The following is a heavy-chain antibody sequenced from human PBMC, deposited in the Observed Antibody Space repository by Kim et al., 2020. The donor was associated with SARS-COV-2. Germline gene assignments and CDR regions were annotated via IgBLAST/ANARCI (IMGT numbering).Heavy chain of an antibody. J-gene: IGHJ3*02. V-gene: IGHV4-39*07. CDR3: ASIVGARGAFDI. CDR1: GDSISSSSYY. Sequence: SETLSLTCTVSGDSISSSSYYWGWIRQPPGKGLEWIGSIYYSGSTYYNPSLKSRVTISVDTSKNQFSLKLSSVTAADTAVYYCASIVGARGAFDIWGQGTMVTVSS. D-gene: IGHD1-26*01. CDR2: IYYSGST.